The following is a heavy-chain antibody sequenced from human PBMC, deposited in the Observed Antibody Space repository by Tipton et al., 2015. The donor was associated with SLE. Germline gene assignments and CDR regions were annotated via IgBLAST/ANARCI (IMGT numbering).Heavy chain of an antibody. V-gene: IGHV4-4*07. CDR2: IYSSGDR. CDR3: ARHDTNYGRNWFDP. CDR1: GGSISFDY. D-gene: IGHD2-8*01. Sequence: TLSLTCTVSGGSISFDYWSWIRQSAGRGLEWIGRIYSSGDRDYNPSLRSRVTMSIDASQNRVSLRLKSVSAADTAVYYCARHDTNYGRNWFDPWGQGTLVTVSS. J-gene: IGHJ5*02.